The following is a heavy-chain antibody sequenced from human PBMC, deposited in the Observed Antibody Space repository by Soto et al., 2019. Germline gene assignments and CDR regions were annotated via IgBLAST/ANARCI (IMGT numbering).Heavy chain of an antibody. CDR2: IWYDGSNE. Sequence: QVQLVESGGGVVQPVRSLRPSCASSGFTFSNNGMHWVRQAPGKGLEWVAVIWYDGSNEYYADSVKGRFTISRDNSKNTLYLQMNSLRVEDTAVYYCARDGGRGYAYYMDVWGKGATVTVSS. D-gene: IGHD3-16*01. J-gene: IGHJ6*03. V-gene: IGHV3-33*01. CDR3: ARDGGRGYAYYMDV. CDR1: GFTFSNNG.